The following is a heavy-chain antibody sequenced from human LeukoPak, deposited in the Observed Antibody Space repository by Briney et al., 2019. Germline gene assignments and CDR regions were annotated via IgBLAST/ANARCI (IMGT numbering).Heavy chain of an antibody. D-gene: IGHD1-26*01. CDR1: GFTFSSYA. Sequence: PGGSLRLSRAASGFTFSSYAMSWVRQAPGKGLEWVSVISGSGGRTYYADSVKGRFTISRDNSKNTVDLQMNSLRAEDTAVYYCAREDSGSYYSDYWGQGTLVTVSS. CDR2: ISGSGGRT. CDR3: AREDSGSYYSDY. J-gene: IGHJ4*02. V-gene: IGHV3-23*01.